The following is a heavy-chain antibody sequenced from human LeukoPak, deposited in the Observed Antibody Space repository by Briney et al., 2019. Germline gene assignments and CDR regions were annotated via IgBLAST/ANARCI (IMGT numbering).Heavy chain of an antibody. CDR1: GFTFSSYS. Sequence: PGGSLRLSCAASGFTFSSYSMHWVRQAPGKGLEWVAVISYDGSNKYYADSVKGRFTISRDNSKSTLSLQMNSLRAEDTAVYYCASGREYQLPLIYYFYGMDVWGQGTTVTVSS. CDR2: ISYDGSNK. CDR3: ASGREYQLPLIYYFYGMDV. V-gene: IGHV3-30-3*01. D-gene: IGHD2-2*01. J-gene: IGHJ6*02.